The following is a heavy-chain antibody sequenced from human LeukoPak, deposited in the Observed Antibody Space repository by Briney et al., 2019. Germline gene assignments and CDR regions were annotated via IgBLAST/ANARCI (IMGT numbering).Heavy chain of an antibody. CDR2: MNPNSGNT. D-gene: IGHD3-22*01. CDR3: ATGNTHSSCPEDAFDI. Sequence: ASVKVSCKASGYTFTSYDINWVRQATGQGLEWMGWMNPNSGNTGYAQKFQGRVTMTRNTSISTAYMELSSLRSEDTAVYYCATGNTHSSCPEDAFDIWGQGTMVSVSS. CDR1: GYTFTSYD. J-gene: IGHJ3*02. V-gene: IGHV1-8*01.